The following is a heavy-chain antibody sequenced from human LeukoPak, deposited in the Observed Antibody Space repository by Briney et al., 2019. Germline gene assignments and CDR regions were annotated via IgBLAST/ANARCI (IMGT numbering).Heavy chain of an antibody. CDR1: GFTFSSYA. CDR3: ARSYPRYSYGATTN. Sequence: GRSLRLSCAASGFTFSSYAMHWVRQAPGKGLEWVAVISYDGSNKYYADSVKGRFTISRDNSKSTLYLQMNSLRAEDTAVYYCARSYPRYSYGATTNWGQGTLVTVSS. V-gene: IGHV3-30*04. D-gene: IGHD5-18*01. J-gene: IGHJ4*02. CDR2: ISYDGSNK.